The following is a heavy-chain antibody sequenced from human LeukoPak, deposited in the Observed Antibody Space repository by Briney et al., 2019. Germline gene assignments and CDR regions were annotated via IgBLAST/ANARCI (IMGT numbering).Heavy chain of an antibody. Sequence: SETLSLTCSVSGGETNNNNYYWGRIRQPPGKGLEWIGSIYYSGSTYYNPSLKSRVTISVDTSKNQFSLKLSSVTAADTAVYYWAGPYRGSYYFGYRGQGTLVTVSS. J-gene: IGHJ4*02. CDR2: IYYSGST. CDR3: AGPYRGSYYFGY. CDR1: GGETNNNNYY. D-gene: IGHD2-15*01. V-gene: IGHV4-39*01.